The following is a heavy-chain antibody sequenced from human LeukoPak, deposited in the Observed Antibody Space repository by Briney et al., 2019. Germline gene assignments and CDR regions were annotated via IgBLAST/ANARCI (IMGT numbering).Heavy chain of an antibody. J-gene: IGHJ5*02. V-gene: IGHV3-7*01. CDR3: ARGKGLTIFGVVSWFDP. D-gene: IGHD3-3*01. CDR1: GFTVSSNY. Sequence: GGSLGLSCAASGFTVSSNYMSWVRQAPGKGLEWVANIKQDGSEKYYVDSVKGRFTISRDNAKNSLFLQMSSLRAEDTAVYYCARGKGLTIFGVVSWFDPWGQGTLVTVSS. CDR2: IKQDGSEK.